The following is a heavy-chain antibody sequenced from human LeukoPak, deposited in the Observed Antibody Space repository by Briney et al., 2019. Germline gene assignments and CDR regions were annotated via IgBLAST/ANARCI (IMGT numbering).Heavy chain of an antibody. CDR1: GFTFSDYD. D-gene: IGHD3-22*01. CDR2: ISSSSSYT. V-gene: IGHV3-11*06. Sequence: PGGSLRLSCAASGFTFSDYDMSWIRQAPGKGLEWVSYISSSSSYTNYADSVKGRFTISRDNAKNSLYLQMNSLRAEDTAVYYCAREHYDSSGYYGYWGQGTLVTVSS. CDR3: AREHYDSSGYYGY. J-gene: IGHJ4*02.